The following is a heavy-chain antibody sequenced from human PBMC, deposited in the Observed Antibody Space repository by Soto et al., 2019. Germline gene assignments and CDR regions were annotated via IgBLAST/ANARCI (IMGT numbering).Heavy chain of an antibody. J-gene: IGHJ4*02. CDR2: VIPIFGTA. CDR3: ASTYYYDSSGYYPTFDY. D-gene: IGHD3-22*01. Sequence: SVKVSCKASGGTFSSYAISWVRQAPGQGLEWMGGVIPIFGTANYAQKFQGRVTITADESTSTAYMELSSLRSEDTAVYYCASTYYYDSSGYYPTFDYWGQGTLVTVSS. CDR1: GGTFSSYA. V-gene: IGHV1-69*13.